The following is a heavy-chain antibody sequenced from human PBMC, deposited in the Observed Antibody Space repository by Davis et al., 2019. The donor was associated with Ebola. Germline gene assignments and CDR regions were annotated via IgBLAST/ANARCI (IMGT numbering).Heavy chain of an antibody. J-gene: IGHJ3*02. V-gene: IGHV3-11*01. Sequence: GESLKISCAASGFTFSSYAMSWIRQASGKGLAWVSYISGSGSTIYYADSVTGRFTISRDSARNSLYLRMNSLRAEDTAVYYCARDAMIEVVGAFDIWGQGTMVTVSS. CDR2: ISGSGSTI. D-gene: IGHD3-22*01. CDR1: GFTFSSYA. CDR3: ARDAMIEVVGAFDI.